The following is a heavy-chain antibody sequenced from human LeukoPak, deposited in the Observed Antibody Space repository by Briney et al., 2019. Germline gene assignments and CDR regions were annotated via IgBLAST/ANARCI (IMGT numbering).Heavy chain of an antibody. CDR3: ARSASASPDYYYYMDV. D-gene: IGHD6-25*01. V-gene: IGHV1-69*06. Sequence: GASVKVSCKASGGTFSSYAISWVRQAPGQGLEWMGGIIPIFGTANYAQKFQGRVTITADRSTSTAYMELSSLRSEDTAVYYCARSASASPDYYYYMDVWGKGTTVTISS. J-gene: IGHJ6*03. CDR1: GGTFSSYA. CDR2: IIPIFGTA.